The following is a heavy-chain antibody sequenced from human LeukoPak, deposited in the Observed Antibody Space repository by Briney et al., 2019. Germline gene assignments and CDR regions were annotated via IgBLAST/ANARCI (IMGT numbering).Heavy chain of an antibody. V-gene: IGHV4-34*01. J-gene: IGHJ4*02. CDR1: GGSFSGYY. CDR2: INHSGST. Sequence: SETLSLTCPVYGGSFSGYYWSWIRQPPGKGLEWIGEINHSGSTNYNPSLKSRVTISVDTSKNQFSLKLSSVTAADTAVYYCARGRPKTGSGSYYNGDDYWGQGTLVTVSS. D-gene: IGHD3-10*01. CDR3: ARGRPKTGSGSYYNGDDY.